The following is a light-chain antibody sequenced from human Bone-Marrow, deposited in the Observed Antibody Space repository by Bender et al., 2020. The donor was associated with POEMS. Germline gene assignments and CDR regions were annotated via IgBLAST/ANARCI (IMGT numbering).Light chain of an antibody. J-gene: IGLJ1*01. V-gene: IGLV2-11*01. CDR3: CSFAGPSFV. CDR2: DVT. Sequence: QSALTQPRSVSGSPGQSVTISCTGTSSDVGAYNFVSWYQQHPGQAPKLLIFDVTKRPSGVPGRFSGSKSGNTASLTISGLQADDDADYYCCSFAGPSFVFGTGTKVTVL. CDR1: SSDVGAYNF.